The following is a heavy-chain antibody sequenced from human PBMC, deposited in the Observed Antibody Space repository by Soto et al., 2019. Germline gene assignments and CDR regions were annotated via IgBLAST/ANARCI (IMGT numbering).Heavy chain of an antibody. CDR3: AKDLGGRSGWHWGGHDY. V-gene: IGHV3-23*01. CDR2: IRGTGGGST. Sequence: DVQLLESGGGLVQPGGSLRLSCAASGFTLSSYAMSWVRQPPGKGLEYVSTIRGTGGGSTHYADSVKGRFTISRDNSNNTLFLQMNSLRAEDTAVYYCAKDLGGRSGWHWGGHDYWGQGTLVSVSS. D-gene: IGHD6-19*01. J-gene: IGHJ4*02. CDR1: GFTLSSYA.